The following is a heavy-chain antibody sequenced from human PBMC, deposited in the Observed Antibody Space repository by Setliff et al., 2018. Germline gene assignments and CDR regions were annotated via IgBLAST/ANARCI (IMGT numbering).Heavy chain of an antibody. CDR1: GYTFTDYY. Sequence: ASVKVSCKASGYTFTDYYMHWVRQAPGQGLEWMGRINPNSGATNYAQKFQGRVTMTRDTSISTAYMELSRLRSDDTAVYYCARSNYDILTRNWFDPWGQGTPVTVSS. CDR2: INPNSGAT. CDR3: ARSNYDILTRNWFDP. V-gene: IGHV1-2*06. D-gene: IGHD3-9*01. J-gene: IGHJ5*02.